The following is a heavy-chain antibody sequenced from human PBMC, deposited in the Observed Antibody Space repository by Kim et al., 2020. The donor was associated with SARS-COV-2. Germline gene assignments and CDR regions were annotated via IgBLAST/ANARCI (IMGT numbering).Heavy chain of an antibody. CDR3: AKEGSMVYYDSSGYLEEYYFDY. CDR2: ISGSGGST. Sequence: GGSLRLSCAASGFTFSNYAMSWVRQAPGKGLEWVSGISGSGGSTYYADSVKGRFTISRDNSKNTLYLQMNSLRAEDTAVYYCAKEGSMVYYDSSGYLEEYYFDYWGQGTLVTVSS. D-gene: IGHD3-22*01. CDR1: GFTFSNYA. J-gene: IGHJ4*02. V-gene: IGHV3-23*01.